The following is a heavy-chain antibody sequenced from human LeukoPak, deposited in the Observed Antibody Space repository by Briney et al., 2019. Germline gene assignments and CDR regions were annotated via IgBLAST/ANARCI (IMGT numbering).Heavy chain of an antibody. J-gene: IGHJ4*02. CDR3: MRENWYYDY. CDR1: GYTFTVYY. CDR2: IYPKNGGT. V-gene: IGHV1-2*06. D-gene: IGHD1-1*01. Sequence: ASVKVSCKASGYTFTVYYIHWVRQAPGQGLEWIGRIYPKNGGTYYAQKFQGRVTMTRDTSISTAYMELSGLTSDDTAVYYCMRENWYYDYWGQGTLVTVPS.